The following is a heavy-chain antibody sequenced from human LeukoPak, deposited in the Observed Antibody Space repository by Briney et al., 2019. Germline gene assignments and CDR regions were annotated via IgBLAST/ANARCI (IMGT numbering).Heavy chain of an antibody. CDR3: ARDRGYSGYDPLDY. CDR1: GFIFTDYA. V-gene: IGHV3-30*04. CDR2: VSYDGRNE. J-gene: IGHJ4*02. Sequence: GGSLRLSCAAPGFIFTDYAMHWVRQPPGKGLEWVALVSYDGRNENYADSVKGRFTISRDTSKSTLYLQLNSLRGEDTAVYYCARDRGYSGYDPLDYWGQGTLVTVSS. D-gene: IGHD5-12*01.